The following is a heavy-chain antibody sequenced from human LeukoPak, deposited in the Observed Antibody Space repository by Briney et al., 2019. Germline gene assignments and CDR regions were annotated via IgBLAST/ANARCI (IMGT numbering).Heavy chain of an antibody. CDR3: ARDLAAAGVYDYYYYMDV. CDR2: INPNSGGT. J-gene: IGHJ6*03. CDR1: GYTFTGYY. D-gene: IGHD6-13*01. V-gene: IGHV1-2*02. Sequence: ASVTVSCTASGYTFTGYYMHWVRQAPGQGLEWMGWINPNSGGTNYAQKFQGRVTMTRDTSISTAYMELSRLRSDDTAVYYCARDLAAAGVYDYYYYMDVWGKGTTVTVSS.